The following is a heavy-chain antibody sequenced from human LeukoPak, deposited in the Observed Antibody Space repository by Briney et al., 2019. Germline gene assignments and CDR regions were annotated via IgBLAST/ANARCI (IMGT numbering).Heavy chain of an antibody. J-gene: IGHJ6*03. D-gene: IGHD6-19*01. CDR3: ARLSVSSLSWLTQSYYYYMDV. Sequence: SETLSLTCAVYGGSFSGYYWSWIRQPPGKGLEWIGEINHSGSTNYNPSLKSRVTISVDTSKNQFSLKLSSVTAADTAVYYCARLSVSSLSWLTQSYYYYMDVWGKGTTVTVSS. CDR1: GGSFSGYY. V-gene: IGHV4-34*01. CDR2: INHSGST.